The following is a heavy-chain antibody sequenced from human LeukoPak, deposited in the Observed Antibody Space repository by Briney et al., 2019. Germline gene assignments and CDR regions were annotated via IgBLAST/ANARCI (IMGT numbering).Heavy chain of an antibody. D-gene: IGHD1-7*01. CDR2: INPSGGST. J-gene: IGHJ5*02. CDR3: ARDPLITATTTWFDP. Sequence: EASVKVSCKASGYTFTGYYMNWVRQAPGQGLGWMGIINPSGGSTRYAQKFQGRVTMTRDTSTKTVYMEMSSLRSEDTAVYYCARDPLITATTTWFDPWGQGTLVTVSS. CDR1: GYTFTGYY. V-gene: IGHV1-46*01.